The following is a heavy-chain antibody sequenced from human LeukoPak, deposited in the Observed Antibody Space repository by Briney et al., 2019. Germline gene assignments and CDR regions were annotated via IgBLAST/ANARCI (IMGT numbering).Heavy chain of an antibody. CDR1: GFTFSRFW. J-gene: IGHJ4*02. V-gene: IGHV3-7*01. D-gene: IGHD3-10*01. CDR2: IKEDGSEK. Sequence: PGGSLRLSCAASGFTFSRFWMSWVRQAPGKGLEWVANIKEDGSEKYHVDSVKGRFTISRDNAKNSLYLQMNSLRAEDTAVYYCAREMVRGVIIIWGGLGFDYWGQGTLVTVSS. CDR3: AREMVRGVIIIWGGLGFDY.